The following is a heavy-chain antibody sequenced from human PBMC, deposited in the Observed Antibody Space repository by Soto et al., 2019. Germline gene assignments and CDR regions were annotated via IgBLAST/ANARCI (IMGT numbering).Heavy chain of an antibody. Sequence: SPTLSLTCAISGDGISSNSAAWNWSRQSPSRGLEWLGRTFYRSKWYFHYAVSVESRITINPDTSKNQFSLQLTSVTPEDTAMYYCTREHGSGFTDYWGQGTLVTVSS. V-gene: IGHV6-1*01. CDR3: TREHGSGFTDY. CDR1: GDGISSNSAA. CDR2: TFYRSKWYF. J-gene: IGHJ4*01. D-gene: IGHD2-15*01.